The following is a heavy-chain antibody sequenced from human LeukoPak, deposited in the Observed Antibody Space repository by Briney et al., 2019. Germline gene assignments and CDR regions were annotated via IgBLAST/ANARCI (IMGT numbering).Heavy chain of an antibody. CDR1: GYTFTSYG. CDR3: ARDLGYYDSSGYLDY. J-gene: IGHJ4*02. CDR2: ISAYNGNT. V-gene: IGHV1-18*01. D-gene: IGHD3-22*01. Sequence: PGASVKVSCKASGYTFTSYGISWVRQAPGQGLEWMGWISAYNGNTNYAQKLQGRVTMTTDTSTSTAYMELRSLRSDDTAVYYCARDLGYYDSSGYLDYWGQGTLVTVSS.